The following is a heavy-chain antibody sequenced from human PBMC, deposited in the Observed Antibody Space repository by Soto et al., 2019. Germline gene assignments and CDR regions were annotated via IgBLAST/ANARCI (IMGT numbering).Heavy chain of an antibody. Sequence: QVRLVQSGGEVKRPGASVKVSCKTSGYTFSNYGITWVRQAPGQPLEWLGWISLYSDCTNYAQKFQGRVPMTTDTSTTTAYMELRSLRSDDTAVYYCARVVPGAEAWFGPWGQGTLVTVSS. CDR2: ISLYSDCT. CDR3: ARVVPGAEAWFGP. D-gene: IGHD2-2*01. V-gene: IGHV1-18*01. CDR1: GYTFSNYG. J-gene: IGHJ5*02.